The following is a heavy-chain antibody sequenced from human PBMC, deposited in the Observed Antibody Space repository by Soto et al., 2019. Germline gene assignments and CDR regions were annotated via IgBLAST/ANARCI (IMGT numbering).Heavy chain of an antibody. CDR3: ARHKLHGWVVVTPGSAFDI. V-gene: IGHV4-39*01. D-gene: IGHD2-21*02. CDR2: IYYSGST. J-gene: IGHJ3*02. Sequence: PSETLSLTCTVSGGSISSSSYYWGWIRQPPGKGLEWIGSIYYSGSTYYNPSLKSRVTISVDTSKNQFSLKLSSVTAADTAVYYFARHKLHGWVVVTPGSAFDIWGQGTMVTVSS. CDR1: GGSISSSSYY.